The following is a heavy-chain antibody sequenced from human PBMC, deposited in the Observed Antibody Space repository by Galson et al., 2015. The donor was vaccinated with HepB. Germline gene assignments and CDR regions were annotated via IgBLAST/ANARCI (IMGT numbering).Heavy chain of an antibody. D-gene: IGHD6-13*01. CDR2: ISSSSSTI. CDR1: GFTFSSYS. CDR3: ARELDIAAAAGGGSG. Sequence: SLRLSCAASGFTFSSYSMNWVRQAPGKGLEWVSYISSSSSTIYYADSVKGRFTISRDNAKNSLYLQMNCLRAEDTAVYYCARELDIAAAAGGGSGWGQGTLVTVSS. V-gene: IGHV3-48*04. J-gene: IGHJ4*02.